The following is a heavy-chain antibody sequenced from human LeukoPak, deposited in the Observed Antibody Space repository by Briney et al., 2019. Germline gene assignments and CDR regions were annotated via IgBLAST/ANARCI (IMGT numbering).Heavy chain of an antibody. Sequence: ASVKVSCKASGYTFTGYYMHWVRQAPGQGLEWMGWINPNSGGTNYAQKFQGRVTMTRDTSISTAYMELSRLRSDDTAVYYCARAYCSSTSCYKGIWFDPWGQGTLVTVSS. J-gene: IGHJ5*02. CDR3: ARAYCSSTSCYKGIWFDP. CDR1: GYTFTGYY. D-gene: IGHD2-2*02. V-gene: IGHV1-2*02. CDR2: INPNSGGT.